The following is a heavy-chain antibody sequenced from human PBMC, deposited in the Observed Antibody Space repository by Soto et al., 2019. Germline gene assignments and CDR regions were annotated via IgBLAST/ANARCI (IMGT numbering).Heavy chain of an antibody. V-gene: IGHV3-64*01. CDR3: AREGYCSSTSCYSFDY. Sequence: EVQLVESGGGLVQPGGSLRLSCAASGFTFSIYAMHWVRQAPGKGLEYVSAISSNGGSTYYANSVKGRFTISRDNSKNXLYLQMGSLRAEDMAVYYCAREGYCSSTSCYSFDYWGQGTLVTVSS. D-gene: IGHD2-2*01. CDR2: ISSNGGST. J-gene: IGHJ4*02. CDR1: GFTFSIYA.